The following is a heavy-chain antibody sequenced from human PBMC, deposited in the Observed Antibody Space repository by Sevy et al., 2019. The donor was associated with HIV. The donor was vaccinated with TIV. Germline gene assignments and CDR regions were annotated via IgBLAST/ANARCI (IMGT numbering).Heavy chain of an antibody. CDR1: GFTFSSYG. CDR3: AKDRNFWSGYYYYYYMDV. V-gene: IGHV3-30*18. D-gene: IGHD3-3*01. J-gene: IGHJ6*03. CDR2: ISYDGSNK. Sequence: GGSLRLSCAASGFTFSSYGMHWVRQAPGKGLEWVAVISYDGSNKYYADSVKGRFTISRDNSKNTLYLQMNSLRAEDTAVYYCAKDRNFWSGYYYYYYMDVWGKGTTVTVSS.